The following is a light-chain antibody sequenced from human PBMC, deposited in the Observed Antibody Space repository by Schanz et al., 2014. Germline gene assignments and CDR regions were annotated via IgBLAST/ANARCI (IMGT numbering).Light chain of an antibody. J-gene: IGKJ1*01. V-gene: IGKV3-20*01. CDR1: ESITSSN. CDR3: QHYSLSPL. CDR2: GAS. Sequence: EDVLAQSPGTLSLSPGERATLSCRATESITSSNLAWYQQRPGQAPRLLIYGASSRATGVPDRFSGSGSGTDFTLTISRLEPEDFAVYYCQHYSLSPLFGQGTKVDI.